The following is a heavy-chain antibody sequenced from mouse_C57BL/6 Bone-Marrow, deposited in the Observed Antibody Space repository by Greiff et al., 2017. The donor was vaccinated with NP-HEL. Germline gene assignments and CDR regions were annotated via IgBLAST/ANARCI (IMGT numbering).Heavy chain of an antibody. J-gene: IGHJ2*01. CDR1: GYTFTDYE. V-gene: IGHV1-15*01. CDR3: TRGITTVVAPDY. Sequence: VQLQQSGAELVRPGASVTLSCKASGYTFTDYEMHWVKQTPVHGLEWIGAIDPETGGTAYNQKFKGKAILTADKSSSTAYMELRSLTSEDSAVYYCTRGITTVVAPDYWGQGTTLTVSS. CDR2: IDPETGGT. D-gene: IGHD1-1*01.